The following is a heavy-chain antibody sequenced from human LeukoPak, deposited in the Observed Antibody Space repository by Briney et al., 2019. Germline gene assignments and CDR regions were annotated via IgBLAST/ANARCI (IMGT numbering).Heavy chain of an antibody. Sequence: GASVNVSCKASGGTFSSYAISWVRQAPGQGLEWMGGIIPIFGTANYAQKFQGRVTITADESTSTAYMELSSLRSEDTAVYYCARLGAYCSSTSCRNWFDPWGQGTLVTVSS. V-gene: IGHV1-69*01. CDR1: GGTFSSYA. CDR2: IIPIFGTA. CDR3: ARLGAYCSSTSCRNWFDP. J-gene: IGHJ5*02. D-gene: IGHD2-2*01.